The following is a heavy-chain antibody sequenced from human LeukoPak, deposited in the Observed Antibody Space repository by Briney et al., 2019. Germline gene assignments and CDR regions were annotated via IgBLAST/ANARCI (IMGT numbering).Heavy chain of an antibody. V-gene: IGHV3-74*01. CDR3: ARVPVVVEDFDY. CDR1: GFTFSSYW. Sequence: QPGGSLRPSCAASGFTFSSYWMHWVRQAPGKGLVWVSDINSDGSSIRYADSVKGRFTISRDNAKNTLYLQMNSLRAEDTAVYYCARVPVVVEDFDYWGQGTLVTVSS. CDR2: INSDGSSI. D-gene: IGHD3-22*01. J-gene: IGHJ4*02.